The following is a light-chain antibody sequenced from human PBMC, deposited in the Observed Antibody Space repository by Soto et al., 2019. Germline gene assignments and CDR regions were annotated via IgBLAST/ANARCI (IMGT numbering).Light chain of an antibody. J-gene: IGKJ5*01. V-gene: IGKV3-15*01. CDR2: GAS. CDR1: QSVSSN. CDR3: QQYNNWPPIT. Sequence: EIVMTQSPANLSVSPGEKATLSCRASQSVSSNLAWYQKKPGQAPRLLIYGASTRATGIPVRFSGSGSGTEFTLTISSLQSEDFAVYYCQQYNNWPPITFGQGTRLEIK.